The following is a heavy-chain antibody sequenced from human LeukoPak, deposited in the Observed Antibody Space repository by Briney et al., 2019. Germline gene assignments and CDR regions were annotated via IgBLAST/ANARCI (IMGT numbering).Heavy chain of an antibody. CDR2: MNPNSGNT. CDR1: GYTFTSYD. D-gene: IGHD5-12*01. J-gene: IGHJ6*02. Sequence: ASVKVSCKASGYTFTSYDINWVRQATGQGLEWMGWMNPNSGNTGYAQKFQGRVTMTRNTSISTAYMELSSLRSEDTAVYYCAREWLRDFSGVYYYGMDVWGQGTTVTVSS. V-gene: IGHV1-8*01. CDR3: AREWLRDFSGVYYYGMDV.